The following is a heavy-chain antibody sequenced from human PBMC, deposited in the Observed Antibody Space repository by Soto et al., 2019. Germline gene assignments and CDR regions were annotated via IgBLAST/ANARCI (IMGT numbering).Heavy chain of an antibody. V-gene: IGHV4-31*11. D-gene: IGHD3-3*01. CDR2: IYYSGRT. CDR3: ARATYYDFWSGEISYYYGMDV. CDR1: GGSISSGGYY. Sequence: PSATLSLTCAVSGGSISSGGYYWIWIRQHPGKGLEWIGYIYYSGRTYYNPSLKSRVTISVDTSKNQFSLKLSSVTAADTAVYYCARATYYDFWSGEISYYYGMDVWGQGTTVTFSS. J-gene: IGHJ6*02.